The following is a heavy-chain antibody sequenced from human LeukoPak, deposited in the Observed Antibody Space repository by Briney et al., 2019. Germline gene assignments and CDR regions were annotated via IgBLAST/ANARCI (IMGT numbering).Heavy chain of an antibody. CDR3: ARDRYRLITMIAYKGLLDY. CDR2: IKQDGSEK. J-gene: IGHJ4*02. D-gene: IGHD3-22*01. CDR1: GFTFSSYA. Sequence: GGSLRLSCAASGFTFSSYAMSWVRQAPGKGLEWVANIKQDGSEKYYVDSVKGRFTISRDNAKNSLYLQMNSLRAEDTAVYYCARDRYRLITMIAYKGLLDYWGQGTLVTVSS. V-gene: IGHV3-7*01.